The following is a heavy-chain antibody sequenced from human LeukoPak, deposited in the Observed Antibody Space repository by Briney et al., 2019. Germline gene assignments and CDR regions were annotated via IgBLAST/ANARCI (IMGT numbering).Heavy chain of an antibody. CDR2: INPDGTTT. J-gene: IGHJ4*02. CDR1: GFTFSSYA. CDR3: ARVSIGWYSFDY. V-gene: IGHV3-74*01. D-gene: IGHD6-19*01. Sequence: GGSLRLSCAASGFTFSSYAMHWVRQAPGEGLVWVSRINPDGTTTSYADSVKGRFTISRDNAKDTVYLQMNRLRAEDTAVYYCARVSIGWYSFDYWGQGTLVTVSS.